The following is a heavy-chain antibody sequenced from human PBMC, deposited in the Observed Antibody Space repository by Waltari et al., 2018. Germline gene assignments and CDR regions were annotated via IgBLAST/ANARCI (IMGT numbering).Heavy chain of an antibody. V-gene: IGHV2-5*01. CDR2: IYWNDDK. D-gene: IGHD1-26*01. J-gene: IGHJ4*02. CDR1: GFSLSTSGVG. CDR3: AHTGSPLLFDY. Sequence: QITLKESGPTLVKPTQTLTLTCTFSGFSLSTSGVGVGWIRQPPGKALEWLALIYWNDDKRYSPSLKSRLTITKDTSKNQLVLTMTNMDPVDTATYYCAHTGSPLLFDYWGQGTLVTVSS.